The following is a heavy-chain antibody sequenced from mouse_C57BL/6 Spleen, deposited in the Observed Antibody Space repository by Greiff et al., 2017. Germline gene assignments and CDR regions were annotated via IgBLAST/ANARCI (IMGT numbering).Heavy chain of an antibody. V-gene: IGHV1-75*01. D-gene: IGHD1-1*01. Sequence: QVQLQQSGPELVKPGASVKISCKASGYTFTDYYINWVKQRPGQGLEWIGWIFPGSGSTYYNEKFKGKATLTVDKSSSTAYMLLSSLTSEGSAVYFCARSRGYYGSSYGFAYWGQGTLVTVSA. CDR3: ARSRGYYGSSYGFAY. CDR2: IFPGSGST. CDR1: GYTFTDYY. J-gene: IGHJ3*01.